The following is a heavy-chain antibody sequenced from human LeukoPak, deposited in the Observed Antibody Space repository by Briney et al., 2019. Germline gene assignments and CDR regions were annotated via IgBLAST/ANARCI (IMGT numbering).Heavy chain of an antibody. CDR3: ARGGSSWFLEWFDP. J-gene: IGHJ5*02. V-gene: IGHV4-59*01. Sequence: SETLSLTCTVSGGSISVYYWNWIRQPPGKGLEWIGYIYHSGNTNYNPSLKSRVTISIDTSKNQFSLKLSSVTAADTAVYYCARGGSSWFLEWFDPWDQGTLVTVSS. CDR2: IYHSGNT. CDR1: GGSISVYY. D-gene: IGHD6-13*01.